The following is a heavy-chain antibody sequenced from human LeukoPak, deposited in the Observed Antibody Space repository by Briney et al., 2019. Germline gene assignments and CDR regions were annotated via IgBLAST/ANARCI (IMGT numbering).Heavy chain of an antibody. J-gene: IGHJ5*02. CDR2: IYYGGNT. Sequence: PSETLSLTCTVSGGSFGNYYWSWIRQPPGKGLEWIGYIYYGGNTNYNPSLQSRVTISVDTSKNHFSLKLSSVTAADTAVYYCASGGLAAPGTDWFDPWGQGTLVTVSS. V-gene: IGHV4-59*08. CDR1: GGSFGNYY. D-gene: IGHD6-13*01. CDR3: ASGGLAAPGTDWFDP.